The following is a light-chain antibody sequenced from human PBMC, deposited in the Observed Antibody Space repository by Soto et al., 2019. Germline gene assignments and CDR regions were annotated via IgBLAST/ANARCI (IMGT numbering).Light chain of an antibody. V-gene: IGKV3-20*01. CDR3: QQYGSSFT. CDR2: GAS. Sequence: EIVMTQSPATLSVSPGERATLSCRASQSVSSNVAWYQQKPGHAPRLVIYGASSRATGIPDRFSGSGSGTDFTLTISRLEPEDFAVYYCQQYGSSFTFGPGTKVDIK. J-gene: IGKJ3*01. CDR1: QSVSSN.